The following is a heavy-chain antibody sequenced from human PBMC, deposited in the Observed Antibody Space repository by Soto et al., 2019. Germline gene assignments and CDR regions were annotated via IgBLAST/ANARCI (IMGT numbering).Heavy chain of an antibody. CDR1: GFTFSSYW. CDR3: ARDDQAGYGMDV. Sequence: EVQLVESGGGLVQPGGSLRLSCAASGFTFSSYWMHWVRQALGKGLVWVSRINSDGSSTSYADSVKGRFTISRDNAKNTLYLQMNSLRAEDTAVYYCARDDQAGYGMDVWGQGTTVTVSS. CDR2: INSDGSST. V-gene: IGHV3-74*01. J-gene: IGHJ6*02.